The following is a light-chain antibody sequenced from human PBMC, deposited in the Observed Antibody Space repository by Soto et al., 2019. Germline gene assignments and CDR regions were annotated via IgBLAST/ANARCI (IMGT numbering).Light chain of an antibody. CDR3: QQYGSSPYT. CDR2: GAS. J-gene: IGKJ2*01. Sequence: ENVLTQSPGTLSLSPGEGATLSCRASQSVTKNFLAWYQQKPGQAPRLLIYGASSRPGGIPDRFSGSGSGTDFTLTITRLEPEDFAVYYCQQYGSSPYTFSQGTKVEIK. CDR1: QSVTKNF. V-gene: IGKV3-20*01.